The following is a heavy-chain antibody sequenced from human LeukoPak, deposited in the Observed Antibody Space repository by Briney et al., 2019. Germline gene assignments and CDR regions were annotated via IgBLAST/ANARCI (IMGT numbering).Heavy chain of an antibody. CDR3: ARDSGYSYGLFDY. Sequence: PRASVKVSCKASGGTFSSYAISWVRQAPGQGLEWMGGIIPIFGTANYAQKFQGRVMITTDESTSTAYMELSSLRSEDTAVYYCARDSGYSYGLFDYWGQGTLVTVSS. V-gene: IGHV1-69*05. D-gene: IGHD5-18*01. CDR1: GGTFSSYA. J-gene: IGHJ4*02. CDR2: IIPIFGTA.